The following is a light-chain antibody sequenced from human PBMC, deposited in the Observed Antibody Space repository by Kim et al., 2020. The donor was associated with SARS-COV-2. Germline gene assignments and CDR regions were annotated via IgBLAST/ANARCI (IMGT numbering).Light chain of an antibody. Sequence: SPRETATLSSRTSQSVCSLCLAWYQQKPGQAPRLLMYSVSNRATGIPDRFSGSGSGTDFTLTISRLEPEDFAVYYCQQYGMTPPYTFGRGTKLEI. CDR1: QSVCSLC. V-gene: IGKV3-20*01. J-gene: IGKJ2*01. CDR3: QQYGMTPPYT. CDR2: SVS.